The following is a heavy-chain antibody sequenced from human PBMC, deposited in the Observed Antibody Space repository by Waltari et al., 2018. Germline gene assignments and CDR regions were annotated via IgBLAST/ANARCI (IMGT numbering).Heavy chain of an antibody. J-gene: IGHJ4*02. V-gene: IGHV4-39*01. CDR2: IYYSWTT. CDR1: GGSSRRSGYY. D-gene: IGHD3-22*01. Sequence: QLELQASGPGLVKPSETLSLTCSVAGGSSRRSGYYWVWIRQPPGKVLEWIWSIYYSWTTYYNPSLNSRVTISVDTSKNQFSLKLTSVTAADTAMYFCARQSYYDESGHDWGQGTLVTVSS. CDR3: ARQSYYDESGHD.